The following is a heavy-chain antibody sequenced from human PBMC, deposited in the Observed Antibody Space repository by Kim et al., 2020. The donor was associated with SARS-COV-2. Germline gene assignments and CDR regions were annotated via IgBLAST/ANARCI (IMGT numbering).Heavy chain of an antibody. CDR2: ISAYNGNT. Sequence: ASVKVSCKASGYTFTSYGISWVRQAPGQGLEWMGWISAYNGNTNYAQKLQGRVTMTTDTSTSTAYMELRSLRSDDTAVYYCARDRAGVGYSYGYGTFDYWGQGTLVTVSS. J-gene: IGHJ4*02. CDR3: ARDRAGVGYSYGYGTFDY. D-gene: IGHD5-18*01. V-gene: IGHV1-18*04. CDR1: GYTFTSYG.